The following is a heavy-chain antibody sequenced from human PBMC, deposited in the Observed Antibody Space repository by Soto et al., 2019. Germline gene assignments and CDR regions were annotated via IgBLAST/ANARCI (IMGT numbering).Heavy chain of an antibody. V-gene: IGHV1-69*13. J-gene: IGHJ5*02. CDR1: RGTFSSYA. CDR2: IIPIFGTA. CDR3: ARDGAAARPLHNWFDP. D-gene: IGHD6-6*01. Sequence: GASVKVSCKASRGTFSSYAMSWGRQAPVQGLEWMGGIIPIFGTANYAQKFQGRVTITADESTSTAYMELSSMRSEDTAVYYCARDGAAARPLHNWFDPWGQGTLVTVS.